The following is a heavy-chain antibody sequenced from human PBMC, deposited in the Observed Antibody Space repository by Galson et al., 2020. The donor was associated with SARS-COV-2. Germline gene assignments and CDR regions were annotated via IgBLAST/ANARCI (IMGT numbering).Heavy chain of an antibody. CDR3: ARARAVLRFLEWLPDFDY. CDR2: ISSSGSTI. D-gene: IGHD3-3*01. Sequence: TGGSLRLSCAAPGFTFSSYEMNWVRQAPGKGLEWVSYISSSGSTIYYADSVKGRFTISRDNAKNSLYLQMNSLRAEDTAVYYCARARAVLRFLEWLPDFDYWGQGTLVTVSS. V-gene: IGHV3-48*03. J-gene: IGHJ4*02. CDR1: GFTFSSYE.